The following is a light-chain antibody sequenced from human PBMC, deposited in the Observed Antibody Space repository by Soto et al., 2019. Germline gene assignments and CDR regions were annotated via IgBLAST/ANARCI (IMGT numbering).Light chain of an antibody. CDR1: RSDVGGYNS. CDR3: SSYTTSSTLLYV. J-gene: IGLJ1*01. V-gene: IGLV2-14*01. CDR2: EVS. Sequence: QSVLTQPASVSGSPGQSITITCTGTRSDVGGYNSVSWYQQHPGKAPKLMIYEVSNRPSGVSNRFSGSKSGNTASLTISGLQAEDEADYYCSSYTTSSTLLYVFGTGTKLTVL.